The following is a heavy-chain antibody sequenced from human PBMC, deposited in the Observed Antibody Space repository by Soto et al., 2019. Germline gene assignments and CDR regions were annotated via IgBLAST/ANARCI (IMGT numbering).Heavy chain of an antibody. J-gene: IGHJ6*02. CDR1: GDTFTTYA. V-gene: IGHV1-3*01. CDR2: INAGNGNT. CDR3: ASEYCGGDCYSAARYGMDV. D-gene: IGHD2-21*02. Sequence: GASVKVSCKASGDTFTTYAMHWVRQAPGQRLEWMGWINAGNGNTKYSQKFQGRVTITRDTSASTAYMELSSLRSEDTAVYYCASEYCGGDCYSAARYGMDVWGQGTTVTVSS.